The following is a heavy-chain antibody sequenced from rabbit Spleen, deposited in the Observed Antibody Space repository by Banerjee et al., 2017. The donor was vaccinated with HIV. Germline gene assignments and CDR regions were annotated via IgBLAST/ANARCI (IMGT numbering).Heavy chain of an antibody. CDR1: GFSFSSSDY. CDR2: IAGGSSAFT. Sequence: QSLEESGGDLVQPGASLTLTCTASGFSFSSSDYMCWVRQAPGKGLEWISCIAGGSSAFTYSATWAKGRFTISKTSSTTVTLQMTSLTAADTATYFCARDTSTSFSTYGMDLWGPGTLVTVS. V-gene: IGHV1S40*01. CDR3: ARDTSTSFSTYGMDL. D-gene: IGHD1-1*01. J-gene: IGHJ6*01.